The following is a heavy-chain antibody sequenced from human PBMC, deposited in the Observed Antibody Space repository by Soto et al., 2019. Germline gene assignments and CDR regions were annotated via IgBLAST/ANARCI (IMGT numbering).Heavy chain of an antibody. V-gene: IGHV1-3*01. CDR1: GYTFTSYA. Sequence: GASVKVSCKASGYTFTSYAMHWVRQAPGQRLEWMGWINAGNGNTKYSQKFQGRVTITRDTSASTAYMELSSLRSEDTAVYYCARNPRYCSSTSCFLYYYYYMDVWGKGTTVTVSS. CDR3: ARNPRYCSSTSCFLYYYYYMDV. CDR2: INAGNGNT. J-gene: IGHJ6*03. D-gene: IGHD2-2*01.